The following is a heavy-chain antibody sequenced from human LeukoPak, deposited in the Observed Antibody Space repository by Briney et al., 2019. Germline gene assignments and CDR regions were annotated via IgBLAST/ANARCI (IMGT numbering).Heavy chain of an antibody. CDR2: IYYSGST. D-gene: IGHD6-19*01. CDR3: ARPSSGWTAGGYYFDY. CDR1: GGSISSSSYY. J-gene: IGHJ4*02. V-gene: IGHV4-39*01. Sequence: PSETLSLTCTVSGGSISSSSYYWGWIRQPPGKGLEWIGSIYYSGSTYYNPSLKSRVTISVDTSKNQFSLKLSSVTAADTAVYYCARPSSGWTAGGYYFDYWGQGTLVTVSS.